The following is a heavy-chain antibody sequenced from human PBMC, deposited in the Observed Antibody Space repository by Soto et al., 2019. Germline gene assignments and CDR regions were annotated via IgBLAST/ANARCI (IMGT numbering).Heavy chain of an antibody. Sequence: ASVKVSCKASGGTFSSYAISWVRQAPGQGLEWMGGIIPIFGTAYYAQKFQGRVTITADESTSTAYMELSRLRSEDTGVYYCARTKTLPADPPYGMEVCGQGATVTVSS. CDR2: IIPIFGTA. CDR3: ARTKTLPADPPYGMEV. CDR1: GGTFSSYA. V-gene: IGHV1-69*13. J-gene: IGHJ6*02.